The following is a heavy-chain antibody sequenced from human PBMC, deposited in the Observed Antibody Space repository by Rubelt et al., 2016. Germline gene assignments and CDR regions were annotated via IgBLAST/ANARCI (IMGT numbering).Heavy chain of an antibody. D-gene: IGHD1-1*01. J-gene: IGHJ4*02. Sequence: QVQLQQWGAGLLKPSETLSLTCAVYGGSFSGYYWSWIRQPPGKGLEWIGYIYYSGGTYYNPSLKGRVTISVDTSKNQFSLKLSSVTAADTAVYYCARDRLEGGDIDYWGQGTLVTVSS. CDR3: ARDRLEGGDIDY. V-gene: IGHV4-34*01. CDR2: IYYSGGT. CDR1: GGSFSGYY.